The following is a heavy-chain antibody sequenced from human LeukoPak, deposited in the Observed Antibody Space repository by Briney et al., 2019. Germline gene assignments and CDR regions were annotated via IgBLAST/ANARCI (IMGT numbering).Heavy chain of an antibody. Sequence: PGRSLRLSCAASGFTFSSYAMSWVRQAPGKGLEWVSAISGSGGSTYYADSVKGRFTISRDNSKNTLYLQMNSLRAEDTAVYYCAKPQSRYCGGDCYYAFDIWGQGTMVTVSS. V-gene: IGHV3-23*01. CDR2: ISGSGGST. CDR3: AKPQSRYCGGDCYYAFDI. D-gene: IGHD2-21*01. J-gene: IGHJ3*02. CDR1: GFTFSSYA.